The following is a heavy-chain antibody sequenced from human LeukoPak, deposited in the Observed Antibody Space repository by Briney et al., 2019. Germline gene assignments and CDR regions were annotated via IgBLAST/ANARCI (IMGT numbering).Heavy chain of an antibody. Sequence: SETLSLTCAVYGGSFSGYYWSWIRQPPGKGLEWIGEINHSGSTNYNPSLKSRVTISVDTSKNQFSLKLSSVTAADAAVYYCARGLHLATWDYWGQGTLVTVSS. D-gene: IGHD5-12*01. CDR1: GGSFSGYY. CDR3: ARGLHLATWDY. CDR2: INHSGST. J-gene: IGHJ4*02. V-gene: IGHV4-34*01.